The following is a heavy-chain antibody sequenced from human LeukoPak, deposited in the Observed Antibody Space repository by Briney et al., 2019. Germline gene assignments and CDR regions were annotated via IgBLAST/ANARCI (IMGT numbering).Heavy chain of an antibody. CDR1: GGSISSDIFY. CDR3: ASDCSSTSCYATSY. CDR2: INHSGST. V-gene: IGHV4-39*07. D-gene: IGHD2-2*01. J-gene: IGHJ4*02. Sequence: PSQTLSLTCTVSGGSISSDIFYWSWIRQPPGKGLEWIGEINHSGSTNYNPSLKSRVTISVDTSKNQFSLKLSSVTAADTAVYYCASDCSSTSCYATSYWGQGTLVTVSS.